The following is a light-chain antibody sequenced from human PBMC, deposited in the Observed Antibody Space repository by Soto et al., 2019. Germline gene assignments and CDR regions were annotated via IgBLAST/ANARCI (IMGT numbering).Light chain of an antibody. CDR3: CSYEVSGTFV. Sequence: QSALTQPASVSGSPGQSITISCTGTSRDVGGYNLVSWYQHLPGNAPKLIIYEDFKWPSGVSNRFSGSKSGNTASLTISGLQAEDEADYYCCSYEVSGTFVFRTGTKLTVL. J-gene: IGLJ1*01. CDR1: SRDVGGYNL. V-gene: IGLV2-23*02. CDR2: EDF.